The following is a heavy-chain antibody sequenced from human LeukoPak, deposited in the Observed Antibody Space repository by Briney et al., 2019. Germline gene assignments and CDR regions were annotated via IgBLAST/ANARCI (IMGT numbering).Heavy chain of an antibody. J-gene: IGHJ3*02. CDR2: ISGSGGST. D-gene: IGHD2-15*01. V-gene: IGHV3-23*01. CDR3: AKDGYCSAGSCFSANDAFDI. Sequence: GGSLRLSCGASTFTFSSYGMSWVRQAPGKGLEWVSAISGSGGSTYYADSVKGRFTISRDNSKNSLYLHMNSLRAEDTAVYYCAKDGYCSAGSCFSANDAFDIWGQGTMVTVSS. CDR1: TFTFSSYG.